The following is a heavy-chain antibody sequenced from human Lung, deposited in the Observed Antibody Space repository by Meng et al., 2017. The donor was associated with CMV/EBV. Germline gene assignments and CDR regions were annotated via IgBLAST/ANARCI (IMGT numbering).Heavy chain of an antibody. CDR3: ARDAPYCSSTSCYNSYGLDV. D-gene: IGHD2-2*01. J-gene: IGHJ6*02. CDR2: IKQDGSEK. Sequence: GGSXRLXCAASGFXFNNYWMTWVRQAPGKGLEWVANIKQDGSEKYYVDSVKGRLTVSRDNAKNSLYLQMNSLRAADTAVYYCARDAPYCSSTSCYNSYGLDVWXHGTTVTVSS. CDR1: GFXFNNYW. V-gene: IGHV3-7*01.